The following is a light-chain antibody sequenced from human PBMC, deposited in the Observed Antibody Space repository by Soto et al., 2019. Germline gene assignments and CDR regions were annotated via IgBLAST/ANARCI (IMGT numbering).Light chain of an antibody. CDR3: QKYNSAPWT. CDR2: AAS. V-gene: IGKV1-27*01. J-gene: IGKJ1*01. Sequence: DIEMTQSPSSLSASVGDRVTITCRASQGISNYLAWYQQKPGKVPKLLIYAASTLQSGVPSRFSGGGSGTAFTLTISSLQPEDAATYYCQKYNSAPWTFGHGTKVESK. CDR1: QGISNY.